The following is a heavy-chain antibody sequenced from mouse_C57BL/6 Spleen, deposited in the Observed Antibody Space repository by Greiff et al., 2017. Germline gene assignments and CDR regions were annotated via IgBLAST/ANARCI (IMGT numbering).Heavy chain of an antibody. Sequence: QVQLQQSGAELVKPGASVKLSCKASGYTFTSYWMQWVKQRPGPGLEWIGEIDPSGSYANYNQKFKGKATLTVDTSSSTAYMQLSSLTSEDSAVYYCARRYGNYADYWGQGTSVTVSS. D-gene: IGHD2-1*01. CDR2: IDPSGSYA. J-gene: IGHJ4*01. CDR3: ARRYGNYADY. CDR1: GYTFTSYW. V-gene: IGHV1-50*01.